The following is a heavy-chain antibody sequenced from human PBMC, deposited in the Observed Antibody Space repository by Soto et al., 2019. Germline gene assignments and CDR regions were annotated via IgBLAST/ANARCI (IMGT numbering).Heavy chain of an antibody. D-gene: IGHD3-9*01. Sequence: SETLSLTCTVSGGSISSYYWSWIRQPPGKGLEWIGYIYYSGSTNYNPSLKSRVTISVDTSKNQFSLKLSSVTAADTAVYYCARSTPHYDILTGGPPDYWGQGTLVTVSS. CDR2: IYYSGST. CDR1: GGSISSYY. CDR3: ARSTPHYDILTGGPPDY. V-gene: IGHV4-59*01. J-gene: IGHJ4*02.